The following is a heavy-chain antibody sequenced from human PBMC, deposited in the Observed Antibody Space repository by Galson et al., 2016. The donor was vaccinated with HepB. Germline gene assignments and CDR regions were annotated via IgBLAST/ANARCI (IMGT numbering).Heavy chain of an antibody. D-gene: IGHD2-2*01. CDR2: IYHTGTS. CDR3: ARAAIIPGARMVFDP. V-gene: IGHV4-4*02. Sequence: ETLSLTCAVSGASISDSNWWTWVRHVPGKGLEWIGEIYHTGTSNNNPFLSSRFTLSVDKSRNQFSLNLTSVTDADTAVYYCARAAIIPGARMVFDPWGQGILVTVSS. CDR1: GASISDSNW. J-gene: IGHJ5*02.